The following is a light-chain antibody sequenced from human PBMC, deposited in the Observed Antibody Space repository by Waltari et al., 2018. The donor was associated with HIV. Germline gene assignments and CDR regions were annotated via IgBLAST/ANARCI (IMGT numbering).Light chain of an antibody. J-gene: IGLJ1*01. CDR1: NRDVGGYNY. Sequence: QSALTPPPSASASPGQSATTSCTGTNRDVGGYNYVSPYQQHPGKAPKLMIYEVSKRPSGVPDRFSGSKSGSSASLAITGLQAEDEADYYCQSYDTSLSAYVFGTGTKVTVL. CDR2: EVS. V-gene: IGLV2-8*01. CDR3: QSYDTSLSAYV.